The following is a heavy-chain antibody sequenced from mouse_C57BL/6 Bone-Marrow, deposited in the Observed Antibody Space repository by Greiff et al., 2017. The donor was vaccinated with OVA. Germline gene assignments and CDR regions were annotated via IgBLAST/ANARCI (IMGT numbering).Heavy chain of an antibody. CDR2: IWRGGST. D-gene: IGHD1-1*01. Sequence: VQLQESGPGLVQPSQSLSITCTVSGFSLTSYGVHWVRQSPGKGLEWLGVIWRGGSTDYNAAFMSRLSITKDNSKSQVFFKMNSPQADDTAIYYCAKPLHYYGSSYVAMDYWGQGTSVTVSS. CDR1: GFSLTSYG. J-gene: IGHJ4*01. CDR3: AKPLHYYGSSYVAMDY. V-gene: IGHV2-5*01.